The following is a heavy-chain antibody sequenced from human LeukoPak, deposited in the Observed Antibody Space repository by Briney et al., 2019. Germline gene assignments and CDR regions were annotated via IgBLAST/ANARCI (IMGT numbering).Heavy chain of an antibody. CDR3: ANDHSYYYDSSGYFDY. Sequence: GGSLRLSCAASGFTLSSYAMSWVRQAPGKGLEWVSAISGSGGSTYYADSVKGRFTISRDNSKNTLYLQMNSLRAEDTAVYYCANDHSYYYDSSGYFDYWGQGTLVTVSS. D-gene: IGHD3-22*01. J-gene: IGHJ4*02. V-gene: IGHV3-23*01. CDR1: GFTLSSYA. CDR2: ISGSGGST.